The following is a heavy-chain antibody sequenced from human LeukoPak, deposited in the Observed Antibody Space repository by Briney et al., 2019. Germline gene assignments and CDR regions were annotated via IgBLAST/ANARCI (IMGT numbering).Heavy chain of an antibody. CDR1: GFTFSDFS. V-gene: IGHV3-23*01. Sequence: PGGSLRLSCAASGFTFSDFSMTWVRQAPGKGLEWVSTVSGSGTRTYYADSVKGRFTISRDNSRNILFLQMNSLRVEDTAVYYCAKDRIAVSTSETWASWGQGTQVTVSS. CDR2: VSGSGTRT. J-gene: IGHJ5*02. D-gene: IGHD5/OR15-5a*01. CDR3: AKDRIAVSTSETWAS.